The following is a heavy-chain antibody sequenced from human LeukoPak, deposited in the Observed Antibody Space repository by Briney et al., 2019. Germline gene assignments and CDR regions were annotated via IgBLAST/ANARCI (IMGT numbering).Heavy chain of an antibody. CDR3: ARDQTRMVATFTIWEGEFDY. CDR2: INPSGGST. V-gene: IGHV1-46*01. D-gene: IGHD5-12*01. J-gene: IGHJ4*02. CDR1: GYTFTSYY. Sequence: GASVKVSCKASGYTFTSYYMHWVRQAPGQGLEWMGIINPSGGSTSYAQKFQGRVTMTRDTSTSTVYMELSSLRSEDTAVYYCARDQTRMVATFTIWEGEFDYWGQGTLVTVSS.